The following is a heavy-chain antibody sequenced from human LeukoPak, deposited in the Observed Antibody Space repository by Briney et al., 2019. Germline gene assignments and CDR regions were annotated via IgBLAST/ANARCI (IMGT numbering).Heavy chain of an antibody. CDR2: IYYSGST. CDR1: GGSISSSSYY. V-gene: IGHV4-39*07. CDR3: AGITMVRDDVEEGSGPLDY. Sequence: SETLSLTCTVSGGSISSSSYYWGWIRQPPGKGLEWIGSIYYSGSTYYNPSLKSRVTISVDTSKNQFSLKLSSVTAADTAVYYCAGITMVRDDVEEGSGPLDYWGQGTLVTVSS. D-gene: IGHD3-10*01. J-gene: IGHJ4*02.